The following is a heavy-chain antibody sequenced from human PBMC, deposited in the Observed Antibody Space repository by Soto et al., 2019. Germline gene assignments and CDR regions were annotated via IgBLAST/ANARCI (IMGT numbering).Heavy chain of an antibody. V-gene: IGHV3-23*01. D-gene: IGHD3-3*02. J-gene: IGHJ3*02. CDR2: ISGSGGST. CDR3: AKAYGSFFGVVLGGAFDI. Sequence: EVQLLESGGGLVQPGGSLRLSCAASGFTFSSYAMSWVRQAPGKGLEWVSAISGSGGSTYYADSVKGRFTISRDNSKNTLYLQMNSLRAEDTAVYYCAKAYGSFFGVVLGGAFDIWGQGTMVTVSS. CDR1: GFTFSSYA.